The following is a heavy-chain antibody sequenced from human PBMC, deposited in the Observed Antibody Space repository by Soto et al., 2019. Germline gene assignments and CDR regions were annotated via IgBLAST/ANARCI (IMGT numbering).Heavy chain of an antibody. J-gene: IGHJ4*02. CDR1: GYTFSNFW. D-gene: IGHD1-7*01. V-gene: IGHV5-51*01. Sequence: PWESLKISCQGSGYTFSNFWIGWVRQMPGEGLEWMGLMYPCTSDTRYSPSFQGHVTISVDTSTSTGYLQWSSLKASDTAMYYCVTTRDGTTYFAYWGQGTLVTVSS. CDR2: MYPCTSDT. CDR3: VTTRDGTTYFAY.